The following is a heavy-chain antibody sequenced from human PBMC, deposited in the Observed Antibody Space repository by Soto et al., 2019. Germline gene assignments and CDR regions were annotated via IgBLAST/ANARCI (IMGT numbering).Heavy chain of an antibody. Sequence: QVQLVQSGAEVKKPGASAKVSCKASGYTFTTYGISWVRQAPGQGLEWMGWISAYNGDTNYAQKFQGRVTMTTDTSTRTAYMEVRSLRSDDTAVYYCARDPLGHFQYWGQGTLVTVSS. V-gene: IGHV1-18*01. CDR1: GYTFTTYG. CDR3: ARDPLGHFQY. D-gene: IGHD3-3*01. J-gene: IGHJ1*01. CDR2: ISAYNGDT.